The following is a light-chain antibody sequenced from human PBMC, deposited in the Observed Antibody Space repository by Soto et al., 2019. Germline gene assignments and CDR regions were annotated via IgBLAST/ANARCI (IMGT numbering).Light chain of an antibody. CDR1: QSISSSY. Sequence: EIVLTQSPGTLSLSPGERATLXXXXSQSISSSYLGWYQQKPGQAPRLLIYGASSRATGIPVRFSGSGSGTDFTLTISRLEPEDFAVYYCRQYGRSLGFAFGEGTKV. J-gene: IGKJ4*01. V-gene: IGKV3-20*01. CDR2: GAS. CDR3: RQYGRSLGFA.